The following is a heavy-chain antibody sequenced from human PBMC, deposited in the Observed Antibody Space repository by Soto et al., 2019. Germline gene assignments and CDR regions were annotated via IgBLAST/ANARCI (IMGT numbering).Heavy chain of an antibody. CDR2: INHSGST. Sequence: SETLSLTCSVSGGSINSDGHYWSWIRQPPGKGLEWIGEINHSGSTNYNPSLKSRVSISEGTSNNQFSLKLSSVTAADAAVYYCARGRGDGYNQDWYFDLWGRGTLVTVSS. V-gene: IGHV4-34*01. CDR3: ARGRGDGYNQDWYFDL. J-gene: IGHJ2*01. CDR1: GGSINSDGHY. D-gene: IGHD3-10*01.